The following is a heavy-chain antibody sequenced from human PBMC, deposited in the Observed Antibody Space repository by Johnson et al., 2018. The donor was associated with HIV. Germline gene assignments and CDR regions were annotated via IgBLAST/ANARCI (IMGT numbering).Heavy chain of an antibody. CDR2: ISSSGTTV. Sequence: QMQLVESGGGLVKPGGSLRLSCAASGFTFSDYYMSWIRQTPGKGLEWVSYISSSGTTVYNADSVKGRFSLSRYNAKQSLYLQMSSLRPEDTAVYYCARDGRDLLTRGAFDVWGQGTGVTVSS. V-gene: IGHV3-11*04. D-gene: IGHD3-16*01. J-gene: IGHJ3*01. CDR1: GFTFSDYY. CDR3: ARDGRDLLTRGAFDV.